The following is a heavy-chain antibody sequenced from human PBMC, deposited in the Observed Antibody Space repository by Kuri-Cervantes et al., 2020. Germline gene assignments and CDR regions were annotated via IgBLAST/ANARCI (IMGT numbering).Heavy chain of an antibody. V-gene: IGHV4-31*01. Sequence: SETLSLTCTVSGGSISGTYYWSWIRQHPGKGLEWIGYIYYSGSTYYNPSLKSLVTISVDTSKNQFSLKLSSVTAADTAVYYCARTRPHVDYWGQGTLVTVSS. CDR2: IYYSGST. CDR1: GGSISGTYY. J-gene: IGHJ4*02. CDR3: ARTRPHVDY.